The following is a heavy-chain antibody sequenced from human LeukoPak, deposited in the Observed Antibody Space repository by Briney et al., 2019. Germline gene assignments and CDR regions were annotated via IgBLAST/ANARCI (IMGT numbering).Heavy chain of an antibody. D-gene: IGHD4-17*01. Sequence: ASVKVSCKASGYIFTGYYMHWVRQAPGQGLEWMGWISAYNGNTNYAQKLQGRVTMTTDTSTSTAYMELRSLRSDDTAVYYCARSYGTRPSDYWGQGTLVTVSS. CDR2: ISAYNGNT. CDR1: GYIFTGYY. V-gene: IGHV1-18*04. CDR3: ARSYGTRPSDY. J-gene: IGHJ4*02.